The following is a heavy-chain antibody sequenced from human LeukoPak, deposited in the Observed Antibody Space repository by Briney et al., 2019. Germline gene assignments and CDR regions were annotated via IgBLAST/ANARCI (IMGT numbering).Heavy chain of an antibody. J-gene: IGHJ4*02. D-gene: IGHD2-15*01. CDR1: GYTFTGYY. V-gene: IGHV1-2*02. CDR3: ARVDGSPDS. CDR2: INPNSGGT. Sequence: GASVKVSCKASGYTFTGYYMHWVRQAPGQGLEWMGWINPNSGGTNYAQKFQGRVTITRDTSINTAYMELSSLTSEDTAVYYCARVDGSPDSWGQGTLVTVSS.